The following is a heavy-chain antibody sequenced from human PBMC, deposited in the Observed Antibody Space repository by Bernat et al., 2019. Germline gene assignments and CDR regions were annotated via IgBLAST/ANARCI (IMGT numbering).Heavy chain of an antibody. V-gene: IGHV3-21*01. J-gene: IGHJ6*02. CDR3: ARTFYYYYYGMDV. Sequence: EVQLVESGGGLVQPGGSLRLSCAVSGFSFSSYSMNWVRQAPGKGLEWVSSISSSSSYIYYADSVKGRFTISRDNAKNSLYLQMNSLRAEDTAVYYCARTFYYYYYGMDVWGQGTTVTVSS. CDR1: GFSFSSYS. CDR2: ISSSSSYI.